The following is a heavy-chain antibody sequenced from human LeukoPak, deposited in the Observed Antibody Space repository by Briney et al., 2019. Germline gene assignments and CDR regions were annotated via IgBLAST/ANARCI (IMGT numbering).Heavy chain of an antibody. V-gene: IGHV4-39*07. CDR3: ARVPSHLSGSYDGDYYYMDV. Sequence: SETLSLTCTVSGDSINRSSYPNSLYYWGWIRQPPGKGLEWIGTIFHSGSTYYNPSLKSRLSISVDTSQNHFSLNLRSVTAADTAVYYCARVPSHLSGSYDGDYYYMDVWGKGTTVTVSS. J-gene: IGHJ6*03. D-gene: IGHD1-26*01. CDR2: IFHSGST. CDR1: GDSINRSSYPNSLYY.